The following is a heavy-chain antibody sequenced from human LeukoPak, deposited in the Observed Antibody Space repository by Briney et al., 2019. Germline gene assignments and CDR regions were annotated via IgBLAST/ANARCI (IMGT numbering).Heavy chain of an antibody. Sequence: ASVKVSCKASGYTFTSYGISWVRQAPGQGLEWMGWISAYNGNTDYAQRLQGRVTMTTDTSTSTDYMELRSLRSDDTAVYYCAKELDYWGQGTLVTVSS. CDR1: GYTFTSYG. CDR3: AKELDY. V-gene: IGHV1-18*01. J-gene: IGHJ4*02. CDR2: ISAYNGNT. D-gene: IGHD3-10*01.